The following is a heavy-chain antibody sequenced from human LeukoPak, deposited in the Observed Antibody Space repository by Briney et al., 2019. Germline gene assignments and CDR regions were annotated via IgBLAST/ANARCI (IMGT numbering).Heavy chain of an antibody. CDR1: GDSITSGGFY. CDR2: VYYSGKT. D-gene: IGHD4/OR15-4a*01. CDR3: ARRDYAAWFDP. V-gene: IGHV4-39*01. Sequence: SETLSLTCNVSGDSITSGGFYWAWIRQSPGKGLEWIGNVYYSGKTQYNPSLKGRVTISMDMSKNQFSLNLNSVSVTDTAIYYCARRDYAAWFDPWGQGTLVTVPS. J-gene: IGHJ5*02.